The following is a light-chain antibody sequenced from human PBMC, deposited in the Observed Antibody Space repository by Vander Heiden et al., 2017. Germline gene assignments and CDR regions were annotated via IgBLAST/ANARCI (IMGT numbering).Light chain of an antibody. CDR1: QSISSY. CDR3: QQSDSTPCT. J-gene: IGKJ2*02. V-gene: IGKV1-39*01. CDR2: AAS. Sequence: DIQMTQSPSSLSASVGDRVTITCRASQSISSYLNWYQQKPGKAPKLLIYAASSLQSGVPSRFSGSGSRTDFTLTISRLQPEDFATYYCQQSDSTPCTFGQGTKLEIK.